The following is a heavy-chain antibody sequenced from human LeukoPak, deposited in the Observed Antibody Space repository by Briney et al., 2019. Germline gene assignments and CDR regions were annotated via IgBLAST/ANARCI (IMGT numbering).Heavy chain of an antibody. CDR1: GGSFCGYY. D-gene: IGHD5-18*01. CDR3: ARGVRCSIYSYGFMNY. V-gene: IGHV4-34*01. CDR2: LNHSGRT. J-gene: IGHJ4*02. Sequence: SETLSLTCAVYGGSFCGYYWSWIPQPPRKRLEGIGELNHSGRTNYKPSLTSRVTIPVDTSKNQSSLKLSSVTGADTAVYYCARGVRCSIYSYGFMNYWGQGTLVTVSS.